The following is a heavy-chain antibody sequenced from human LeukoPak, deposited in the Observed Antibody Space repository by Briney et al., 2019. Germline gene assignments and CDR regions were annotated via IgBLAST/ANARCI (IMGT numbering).Heavy chain of an antibody. CDR1: GYTFTSYG. Sequence: GASVKVSCKASGYTFTSYGISWVRQAPGQALEWMGWISAYNGNTNYAQKLRGRVTMTTDTSTSTAYMELRSLRSDDTAVYYCARLMTTVTGYYFDYWGQGTLVTVSS. V-gene: IGHV1-18*01. CDR3: ARLMTTVTGYYFDY. J-gene: IGHJ4*02. D-gene: IGHD4-17*01. CDR2: ISAYNGNT.